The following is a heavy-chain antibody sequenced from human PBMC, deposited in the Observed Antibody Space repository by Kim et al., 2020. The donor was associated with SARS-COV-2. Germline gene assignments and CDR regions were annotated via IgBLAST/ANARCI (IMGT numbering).Heavy chain of an antibody. J-gene: IGHJ5*02. Sequence: TYYADFVKGRFTISRDNSKNTLYLEVNYLRAEDTAIYYCAKNPGYTTTPESWGQGTLVTVSS. D-gene: IGHD5-18*01. CDR3: AKNPGYTTTPES. CDR2: T. V-gene: IGHV3-23*01.